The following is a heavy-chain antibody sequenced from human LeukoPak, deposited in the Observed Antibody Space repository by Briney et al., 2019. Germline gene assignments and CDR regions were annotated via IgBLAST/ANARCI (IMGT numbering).Heavy chain of an antibody. D-gene: IGHD2-15*01. CDR1: GVTFSSYA. V-gene: IGHV3-64*01. Sequence: PGGSLRLSCAASGVTFSSYAMHWVRQAPGGGLEYVSGISSDGGSPFHVNSVKGRFTISRDNSKDTLYLQMGSLRAEDMAVYYCAREYCSGGRCQYYFDYCGEGNLVTASS. CDR3: AREYCSGGRCQYYFDY. CDR2: ISSDGGSP. J-gene: IGHJ4*02.